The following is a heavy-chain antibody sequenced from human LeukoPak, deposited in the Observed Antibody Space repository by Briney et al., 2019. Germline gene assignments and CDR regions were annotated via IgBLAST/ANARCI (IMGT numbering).Heavy chain of an antibody. V-gene: IGHV3-15*01. CDR3: TTVLPGVLRFLEWSGLDY. D-gene: IGHD3-3*01. CDR2: IKSKTDGGTT. Sequence: GGSLRLSCAASGFTFSNAWMSWVRQAPGKGLEWVGRIKSKTDGGTTDYAVPVKGRFTISRDDSKSTLYLQMNSLKTEDTAVYYCTTVLPGVLRFLEWSGLDYWGQGTLVTVSS. J-gene: IGHJ4*02. CDR1: GFTFSNAW.